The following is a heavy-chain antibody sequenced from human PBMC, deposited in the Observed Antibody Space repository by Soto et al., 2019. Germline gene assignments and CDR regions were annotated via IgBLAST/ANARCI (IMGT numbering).Heavy chain of an antibody. Sequence: QLQLQESGPRLVKPSETLSLTCTVSGGSISNSSYLWGWIRQPPGKGLQWIGSVSYSGSTYYNPSPRSRLTISVDTSKTQSSRRLSSVTAADTAVYSCSRIAVSRPITGFDYWGQGALVTVSS. CDR3: SRIAVSRPITGFDY. CDR2: VSYSGST. CDR1: GGSISNSSYL. V-gene: IGHV4-39*01. J-gene: IGHJ4*02. D-gene: IGHD6-19*01.